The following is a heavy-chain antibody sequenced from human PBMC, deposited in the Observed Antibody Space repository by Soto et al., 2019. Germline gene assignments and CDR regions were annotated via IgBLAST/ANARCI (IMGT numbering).Heavy chain of an antibody. CDR1: GFTFSSYA. Sequence: GGSLRLSCAASGFTFSSYAMSWVRQAPGKGLEWVPAISGSGGSTYYADSVKGRFTISRDNSKNTLYLQMNSLRAEDTAVYYCAKDKTGDLIFDYWGQGTLVTVSS. CDR2: ISGSGGST. J-gene: IGHJ4*02. D-gene: IGHD7-27*01. CDR3: AKDKTGDLIFDY. V-gene: IGHV3-23*01.